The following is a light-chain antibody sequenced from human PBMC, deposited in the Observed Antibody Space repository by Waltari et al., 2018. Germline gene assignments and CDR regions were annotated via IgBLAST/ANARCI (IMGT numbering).Light chain of an antibody. CDR3: GTWDSSLSAEV. V-gene: IGLV1-51*02. J-gene: IGLJ2*01. Sequence: QSVLTQPPSVSAAPGQKVTIPCSGSSSNIGNKNVSWYQQLPGTAPKLLIYEDNKRPSGIPDRFSGSKSGTSATLGITGLQTGDEADYYCGTWDSSLSAEVFGGGTKLTVL. CDR1: SSNIGNKN. CDR2: EDN.